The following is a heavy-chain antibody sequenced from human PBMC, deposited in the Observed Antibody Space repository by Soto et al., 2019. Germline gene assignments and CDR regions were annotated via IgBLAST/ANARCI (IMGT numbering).Heavy chain of an antibody. D-gene: IGHD3-22*01. CDR3: ARDLGTTIAGPPRRETYGGLDP. Sequence: QVQLVQSGAEVKRPGSSVKLSCKASGGTFTYYGISWVRQAPGQGLEWMGGIIPIIGPATYAQKFQGRVTITADQSTSTAYMELSSLGSEDTALYYWARDLGTTIAGPPRRETYGGLDPWGQGTLVTVSS. CDR1: GGTFTYYG. J-gene: IGHJ5*02. CDR2: IIPIIGPA. V-gene: IGHV1-69*01.